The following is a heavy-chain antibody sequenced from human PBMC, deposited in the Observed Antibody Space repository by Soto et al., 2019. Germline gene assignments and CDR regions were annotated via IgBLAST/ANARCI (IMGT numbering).Heavy chain of an antibody. CDR3: ATRSVTAPR. Sequence: EVQLVESGGGLVQPGGSLRLSCAASGFSVSSNYMSWVRQAPGKGLECVSLIYSGGSTYYADSVKGRFTISRHNFINTLYLQMNSLRSDDTAVYYCATRSVTAPRWGQGTLVTVSS. J-gene: IGHJ4*02. D-gene: IGHD4-17*01. CDR2: IYSGGST. CDR1: GFSVSSNY. V-gene: IGHV3-53*04.